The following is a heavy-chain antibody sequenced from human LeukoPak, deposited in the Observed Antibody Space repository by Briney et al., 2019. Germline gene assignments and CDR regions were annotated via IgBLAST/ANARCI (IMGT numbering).Heavy chain of an antibody. CDR1: GFSFSDYA. J-gene: IGHJ4*02. Sequence: GGSLRLSCEASGFSFSDYAMTWVRQAPGKGLEWVSGISGGSGSRNYGDSVKGRFTISRDNSKNTLFLQLSGLRAGDTAVYYCAKGQEFLEWIYDYWGQGTLVTVSS. V-gene: IGHV3-23*01. CDR3: AKGQEFLEWIYDY. CDR2: ISGGSGSR. D-gene: IGHD3-3*01.